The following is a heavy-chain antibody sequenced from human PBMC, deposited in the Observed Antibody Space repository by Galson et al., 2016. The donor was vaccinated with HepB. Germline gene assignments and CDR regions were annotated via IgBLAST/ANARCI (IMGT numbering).Heavy chain of an antibody. CDR2: IGYEGRSK. Sequence: SLRLSCAASGFSFSNFAMYWVRQAPGKGLEWVAAIGYEGRSKYYIDSVKGRFTLSRDNSKNTLSLQMNSLRVEDTALYYCATATDYAFDIWGQGTMVNVAS. CDR3: ATATDYAFDI. V-gene: IGHV3-30*03. D-gene: IGHD3/OR15-3a*01. J-gene: IGHJ3*02. CDR1: GFSFSNFA.